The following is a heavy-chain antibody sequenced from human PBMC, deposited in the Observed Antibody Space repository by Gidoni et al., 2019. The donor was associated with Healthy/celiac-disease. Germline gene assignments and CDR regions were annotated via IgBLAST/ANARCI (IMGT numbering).Heavy chain of an antibody. CDR1: GGSFSGYY. D-gene: IGHD3-22*01. CDR3: ARRVWPMIVVGIYYFDY. Sequence: QVQLQQWGAGLLKPSETLSLTCAVYGGSFSGYYWSWIRQPPGKGLEWIGEINHSGSTNYNPSLKSRVTISVDTSKNQFSLKLSSVTAAETAVYYCARRVWPMIVVGIYYFDYWGQGTLVTVSS. CDR2: INHSGST. J-gene: IGHJ4*02. V-gene: IGHV4-34*01.